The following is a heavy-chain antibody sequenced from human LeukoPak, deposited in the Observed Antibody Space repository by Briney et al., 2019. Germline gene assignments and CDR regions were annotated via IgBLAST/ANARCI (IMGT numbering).Heavy chain of an antibody. CDR1: GGSISSSSYY. Sequence: SETLSLTCTVSGGSISSSSYYWGWIRQPPGKGLEWIGSIFYSGNSYYNPSLKSRVTISVETSKNQFSLKLSSVTAADTAVYYCARVYGAGYDFRGAFDIWGQGTVVTVSS. CDR2: IFYSGNS. V-gene: IGHV4-39*07. J-gene: IGHJ3*02. CDR3: ARVYGAGYDFRGAFDI. D-gene: IGHD5-12*01.